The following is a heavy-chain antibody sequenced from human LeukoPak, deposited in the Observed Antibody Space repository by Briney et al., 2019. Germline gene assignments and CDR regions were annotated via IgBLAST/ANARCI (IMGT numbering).Heavy chain of an antibody. V-gene: IGHV3-30*18. CDR2: TSYDGSNK. CDR3: AKGHSSGWLVDS. D-gene: IGHD6-19*01. CDR1: GFTFSSYD. Sequence: PGGSLRLSCAASGFTFSSYDMHWVRQAPGKGLEWVALTSYDGSNKYYADSVKGPFTISRDSSTNTLYLQMISLRAEDTAVYYCAKGHSSGWLVDSWGQGTLVTVSS. J-gene: IGHJ4*02.